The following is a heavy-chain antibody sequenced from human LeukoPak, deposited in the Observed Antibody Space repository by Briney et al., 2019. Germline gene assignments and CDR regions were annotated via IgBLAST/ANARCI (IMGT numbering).Heavy chain of an antibody. CDR3: ARASSGAIYYYGMDV. Sequence: SETLSLTCAVYGGSFSGYYWSWIRQPPGKGLEWIGEINHSGSTNYNPSLKSRVTISVDTSKNQFSLRLSSVTAADTAVYYCARASSGAIYYYGMDVWGQGTTVTVSS. V-gene: IGHV4-34*01. CDR2: INHSGST. J-gene: IGHJ6*02. D-gene: IGHD3-10*01. CDR1: GGSFSGYY.